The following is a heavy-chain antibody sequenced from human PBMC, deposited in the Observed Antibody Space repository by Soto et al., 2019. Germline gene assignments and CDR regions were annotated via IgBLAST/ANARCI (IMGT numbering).Heavy chain of an antibody. CDR2: ISYDGSNK. V-gene: IGHV3-30*18. Sequence: GGSLRLSCAASGFTFSSYGMHWVRQAPGKGLEWVAVISYDGSNKYYADSVKGRFTISRDNSKNTLYLQMNSLRAEDTAVYYCAKDPCSPSGGSCYDYWGQGTLVTVSS. CDR1: GFTFSSYG. D-gene: IGHD2-15*01. J-gene: IGHJ4*02. CDR3: AKDPCSPSGGSCYDY.